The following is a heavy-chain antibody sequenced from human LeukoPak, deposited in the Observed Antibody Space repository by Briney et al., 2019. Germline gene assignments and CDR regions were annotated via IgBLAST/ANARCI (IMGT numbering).Heavy chain of an antibody. D-gene: IGHD6-13*01. V-gene: IGHV4-34*01. CDR3: ARGGYTSSFDY. CDR1: GGSFSGYS. J-gene: IGHJ4*02. Sequence: SETLSLTCAAYGGSFSGYSWSWIRQPPGKGLEWIGEINHSGSTNDNPSLRSRVIVSVDTSKNQFSLKLSSVTAADTAVYCCARGGYTSSFDYWGQGTLVTVSS. CDR2: INHSGST.